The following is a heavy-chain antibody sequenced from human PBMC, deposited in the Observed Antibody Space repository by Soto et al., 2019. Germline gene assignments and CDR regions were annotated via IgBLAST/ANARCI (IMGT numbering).Heavy chain of an antibody. V-gene: IGHV3-30*18. D-gene: IGHD1-7*01. CDR3: AKDRVGGTFYTPLAF. CDR1: GFIFDNYG. Sequence: GGSLRLSCQASGFIFDNYGMHWVRQAPGKGLEWVAVITYDGSFQYYADSVKGRFTISRDNSKNTLSLHLNTLKPEDTAVYHCAKDRVGGTFYTPLAFWGQGTLVTVSS. J-gene: IGHJ4*02. CDR2: ITYDGSFQ.